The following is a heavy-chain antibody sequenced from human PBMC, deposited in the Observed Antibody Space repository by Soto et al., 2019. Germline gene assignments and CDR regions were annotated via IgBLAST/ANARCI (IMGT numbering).Heavy chain of an antibody. J-gene: IGHJ4*02. CDR3: ARSSVRGWSY. CDR2: IYYSGST. D-gene: IGHD3-10*02. CDR1: GGSISSSSYY. V-gene: IGHV4-39*01. Sequence: SSETLSLTCTVSGGSISSSSYYWGWIRQPPGKGLEWIGSIYYSGSTYYNPSLKSRVTISVDTSKNQFSLNLNSVTAADTAVYYCARSSVRGWSYWGQGTLVTVSS.